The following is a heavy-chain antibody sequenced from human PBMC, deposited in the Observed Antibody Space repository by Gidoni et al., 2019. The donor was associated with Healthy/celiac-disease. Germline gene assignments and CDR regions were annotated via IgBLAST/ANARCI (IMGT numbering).Heavy chain of an antibody. J-gene: IGHJ3*02. CDR3: ARGGGTQRGAFDI. V-gene: IGHV3-13*01. CDR2: IGTSGDT. Sequence: EVQLVESGGGLVQPGGSLRLSCAASGFTFSSYDMHWVRQATGKGLEWFSAIGTSGDTYYPGSGKCRFTISRENAKNSLYLQMNSLRAGDTAVYYCARGGGTQRGAFDIWGQGTMVTVSS. D-gene: IGHD1-1*01. CDR1: GFTFSSYD.